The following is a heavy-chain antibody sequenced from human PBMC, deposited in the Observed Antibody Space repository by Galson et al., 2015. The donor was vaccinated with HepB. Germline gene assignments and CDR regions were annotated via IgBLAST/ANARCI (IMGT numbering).Heavy chain of an antibody. CDR1: GFTFSSYS. CDR2: ISSSSSTI. D-gene: IGHD3-22*01. J-gene: IGHJ2*01. V-gene: IGHV3-48*04. CDR3: ARRAGIVVDWYFDL. Sequence: SLRLSCAASGFTFSSYSMNWVRQAPGKGLEWVSYISSSSSTIYYADSVKGRFTISRDNAKNSLYLQMNSLRAEDTAVYYCARRAGIVVDWYFDLWGRGTLVTVSS.